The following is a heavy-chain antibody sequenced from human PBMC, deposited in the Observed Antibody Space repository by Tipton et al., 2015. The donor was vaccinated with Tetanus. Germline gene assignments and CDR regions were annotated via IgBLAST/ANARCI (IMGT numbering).Heavy chain of an antibody. V-gene: IGHV3-7*01. CDR3: ARGMSFDP. CDR2: IKYDESEK. Sequence: SLRLSCAASGLAFNSYAMNWVRQAPGKGLEWVANIKYDESEKYYVDSVKGRFTISRDNAKNSLYLQMNSLRVDDTAVYYCARGMSFDPWGQGTLVTVSS. J-gene: IGHJ5*02. CDR1: GLAFNSYA.